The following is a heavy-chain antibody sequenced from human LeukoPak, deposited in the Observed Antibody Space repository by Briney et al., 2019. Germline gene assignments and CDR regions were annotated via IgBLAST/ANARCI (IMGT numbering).Heavy chain of an antibody. V-gene: IGHV4-38-2*02. J-gene: IGHJ3*02. CDR2: IYTSGST. Sequence: PSETLSLTCTVSGYSISSGYYWGWIRQPPGKGLEWIGRIYTSGSTNYNPSLKSRVTISVDTSKNQFSLKLSSVTAADTAVYYCAREGADAFDIWGQGTMVTVSS. CDR1: GYSISSGYY. D-gene: IGHD4/OR15-4a*01. CDR3: AREGADAFDI.